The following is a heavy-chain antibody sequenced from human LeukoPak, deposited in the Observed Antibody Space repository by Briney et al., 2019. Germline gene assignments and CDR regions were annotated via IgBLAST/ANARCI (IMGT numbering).Heavy chain of an antibody. CDR2: IIPIFGTA. V-gene: IGHV1-69*01. CDR1: GGTFSSYA. CDR3: ARVPPLPSSIVLMPYYYYYYMDV. D-gene: IGHD2-8*01. J-gene: IGHJ6*03. Sequence: SVKVSCKASGGTFSSYAISWVRQAPGQGLEWMGGIIPIFGTANYAQKFQGRVTITADESTSTGYMELSSLRSEDTAVYYCARVPPLPSSIVLMPYYYYYYMDVWGKGNTVTVSS.